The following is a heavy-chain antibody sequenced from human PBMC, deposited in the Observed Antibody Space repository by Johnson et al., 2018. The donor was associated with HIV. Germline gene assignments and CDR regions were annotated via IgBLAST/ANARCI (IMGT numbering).Heavy chain of an antibody. D-gene: IGHD6-13*01. CDR1: GFTFSSYG. CDR2: ISYDGSNK. J-gene: IGHJ3*02. Sequence: QVQLVESGGGVVQPGRSLRLSCAASGFTFSSYGMHWVRQAPGKGLEWVAVISYDGSNKYYADSVKVRFTISRDNAKNSLYLQMNSLRAEDTAVYYCAKGFRIAAAGGDDGFDIWGQGTMVTVSS. V-gene: IGHV3-30*18. CDR3: AKGFRIAAAGGDDGFDI.